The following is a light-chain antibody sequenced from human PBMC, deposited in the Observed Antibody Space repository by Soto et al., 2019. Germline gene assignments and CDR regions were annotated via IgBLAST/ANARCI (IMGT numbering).Light chain of an antibody. CDR1: SSNVGTNS. CDR2: NDD. Sequence: QSVLTQPPSASGTPGQTVTISCSGSSSNVGTNSVNWYQHVPGAAPSLLIYNDDQRPSGVPARFSGSKSGTSASLAISGLRSEDEADYFCAVWDETLIEVFGTGTKLTVL. V-gene: IGLV1-44*01. CDR3: AVWDETLIEV. J-gene: IGLJ1*01.